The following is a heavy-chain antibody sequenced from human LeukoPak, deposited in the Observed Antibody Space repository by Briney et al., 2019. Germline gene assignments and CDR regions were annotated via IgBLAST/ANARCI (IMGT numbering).Heavy chain of an antibody. CDR3: ARAPITSPFYFDY. CDR2: ISSSSSYI. V-gene: IGHV3-21*04. CDR1: GFSFSNHY. D-gene: IGHD2-2*01. J-gene: IGHJ4*02. Sequence: TGGSLRLSCTASGFSFSNHYMRWIRQAPGKGLEWVSSISSSSSYIYYADSVKGRFTISRDNAKNSLYLQMDSLRAEDTALYYCARAPITSPFYFDYWGQGTLVTVSS.